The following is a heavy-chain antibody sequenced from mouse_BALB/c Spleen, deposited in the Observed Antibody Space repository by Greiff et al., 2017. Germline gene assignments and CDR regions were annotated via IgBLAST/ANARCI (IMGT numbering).Heavy chain of an antibody. J-gene: IGHJ2*01. CDR1: GYTFTSYW. Sequence: QVQLKESGAELAKPGASVKMSCKASGYTFTSYWMHWLKQRPGQGLEWIGYINPSTGYTEYNQKFKDKATLTSDKSSSTAYMQLSSLTSEDSVVYYCARGMITTSFDYWGQGTTLTVSS. CDR2: INPSTGYT. V-gene: IGHV1-7*01. D-gene: IGHD2-4*01. CDR3: ARGMITTSFDY.